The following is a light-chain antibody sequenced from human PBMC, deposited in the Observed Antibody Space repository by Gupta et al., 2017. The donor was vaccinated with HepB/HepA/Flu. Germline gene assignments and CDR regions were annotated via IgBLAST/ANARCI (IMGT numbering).Light chain of an antibody. V-gene: IGKV1-9*01. J-gene: IGKJ3*01. CDR2: DAS. CDR1: QGISSY. Sequence: DIQLTQSPSFLSASVGDRVTITCRASQGISSYLAWYQQKPGKAPKLLIYDASTVQSGVSSRFSGSASGTEFTLTISIRHPEDFATYHCQQLNSYPKAFGHGTKVDIK. CDR3: QQLNSYPKA.